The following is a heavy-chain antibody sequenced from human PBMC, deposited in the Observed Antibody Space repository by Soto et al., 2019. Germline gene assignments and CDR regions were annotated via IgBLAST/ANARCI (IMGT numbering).Heavy chain of an antibody. CDR3: ARESRDHDFWSGPVDY. Sequence: QVQLVQSGAEVKKPGSSVKVSCKASGGTFSSYAISWVRQAPGQGLEWMGGIVPILGTANYAQKFQGRVTITADESTGTAYMGLSSLRSADTAVYYCARESRDHDFWSGPVDYWGQGTLVTVSS. CDR1: GGTFSSYA. CDR2: IVPILGTA. D-gene: IGHD3-3*01. V-gene: IGHV1-69*12. J-gene: IGHJ4*02.